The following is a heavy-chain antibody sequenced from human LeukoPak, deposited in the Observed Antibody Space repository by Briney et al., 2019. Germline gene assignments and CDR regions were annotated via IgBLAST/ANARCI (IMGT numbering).Heavy chain of an antibody. CDR2: IRHVGSEK. D-gene: IGHD2-15*01. CDR3: AKGPWDCSGRSCPMYYYYMDV. J-gene: IGHJ6*03. V-gene: IGHV3-30*02. CDR1: GFTFSSFV. Sequence: GGSLRLSCAASGFTFSSFVMHWVRQAPPKGLAWVAFIRHVGSEKYYANSLQGRCTISRDHSKTAVYLQMNSLRAEDTAVYYCAKGPWDCSGRSCPMYYYYMDVWGKGTTVTVSS.